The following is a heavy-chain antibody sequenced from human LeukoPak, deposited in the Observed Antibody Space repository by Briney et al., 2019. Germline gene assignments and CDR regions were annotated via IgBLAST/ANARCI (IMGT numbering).Heavy chain of an antibody. Sequence: ASVKVSCKASGYTFTSYDINWVRQATGQGLEWMGWMNPNSGNTGYAQKFQGRVTMTRNTSISTAYMELSSLRSEDTAVYYCARGTKYYVFWSGYQYYFDYWGQGTLVTVSS. D-gene: IGHD3-3*01. V-gene: IGHV1-8*01. CDR3: ARGTKYYVFWSGYQYYFDY. J-gene: IGHJ4*02. CDR2: MNPNSGNT. CDR1: GYTFTSYD.